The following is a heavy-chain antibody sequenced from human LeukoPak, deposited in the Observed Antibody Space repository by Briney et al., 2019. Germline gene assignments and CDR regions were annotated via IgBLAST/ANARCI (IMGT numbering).Heavy chain of an antibody. CDR1: GDIVSSNSVT. CDR2: TYYRSTWYN. J-gene: IGHJ5*02. D-gene: IGHD2-2*01. V-gene: IGHV6-1*01. CDR3: ARRLTQYDCFDP. Sequence: SQTLSLTCAISGDIVSSNSVTWNWIRQSPSRGLEWLGRTYYRSTWYNDYAVSVRGRITVNPDTSKNQFSLHLNSVTPEDTAVYYCARRLTQYDCFDPWGQGILVTVST.